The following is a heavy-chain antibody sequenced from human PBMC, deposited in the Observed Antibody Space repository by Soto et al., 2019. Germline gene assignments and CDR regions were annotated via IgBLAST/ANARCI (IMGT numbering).Heavy chain of an antibody. CDR1: GGSMNSYY. CDR2: IHHSGPT. V-gene: IGHV4-59*08. Sequence: SETLSLTCTVSGGSMNSYYWTWIRKPPGKGLEWIGAIHHSGPTHYNPSLKSRVTLSVDTPENQISLRLSSVTAADTAMYYCVRMVVVVVSNIPDYFDYWGQGTLVTVSS. D-gene: IGHD2-15*01. J-gene: IGHJ4*02. CDR3: VRMVVVVVSNIPDYFDY.